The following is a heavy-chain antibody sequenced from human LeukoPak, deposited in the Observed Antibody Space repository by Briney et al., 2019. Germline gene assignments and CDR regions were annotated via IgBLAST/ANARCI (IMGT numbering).Heavy chain of an antibody. CDR1: GFTFSSYA. CDR2: ISYDGSNK. V-gene: IGHV3-30-3*01. CDR3: AKDYYYGSGSQALDY. D-gene: IGHD3-10*01. J-gene: IGHJ4*02. Sequence: GGSLRLSCAASGFTFSSYAMHWARQAPGKGLEWVAVISYDGSNKYYADSVKGRFTISRDNAKNSLYLQMNSLRAEDTALYYCAKDYYYGSGSQALDYWGQGTLVTVSS.